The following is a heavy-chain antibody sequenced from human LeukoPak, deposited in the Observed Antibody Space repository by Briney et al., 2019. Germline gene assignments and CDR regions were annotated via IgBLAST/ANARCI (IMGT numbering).Heavy chain of an antibody. Sequence: GSSVKVSCKASGYTFTCYYMHWVRQAPGQGLEGMGLINPNSGGTNYAQKFQGRVTMTRDTSISTAYMDLSRLRSDDTAVYYCARPRYGSGSYYIYWGQGTLVTVSS. D-gene: IGHD3-10*01. J-gene: IGHJ4*02. CDR1: GYTFTCYY. CDR3: ARPRYGSGSYYIY. V-gene: IGHV1-2*02. CDR2: INPNSGGT.